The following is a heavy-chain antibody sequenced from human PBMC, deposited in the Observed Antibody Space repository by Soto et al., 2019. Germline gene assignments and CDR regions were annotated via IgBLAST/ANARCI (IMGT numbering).Heavy chain of an antibody. J-gene: IGHJ4*02. Sequence: PGESLKLSCKCSGYSFNSYWIGWVRQIPGEGLEWMGIIYPGDLDTRYSPSFQGQVTISADKSISTAYLQWSSLRASDTAIYYCARDLPGYSSSGFDYWGQGTLVTVSS. CDR3: ARDLPGYSSSGFDY. V-gene: IGHV5-51*01. CDR1: GYSFNSYW. D-gene: IGHD6-13*01. CDR2: IYPGDLDT.